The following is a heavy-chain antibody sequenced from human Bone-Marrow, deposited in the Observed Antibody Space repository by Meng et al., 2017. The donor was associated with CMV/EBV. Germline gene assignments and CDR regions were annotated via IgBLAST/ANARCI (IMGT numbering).Heavy chain of an antibody. D-gene: IGHD1-7*01. V-gene: IGHV1-69*05. CDR3: ARDRLRYNWNFYLYY. CDR2: IIPIFGTA. Sequence: SVKVSCKASGYTFTSYAISWVRQAPGQGLEWMGGIIPIFGTANYAQKFQGRVTITTDESTSTAYMELSSLRSEDTAVYYCARDRLRYNWNFYLYYWGQGTLVTVSS. J-gene: IGHJ4*02. CDR1: GYTFTSYA.